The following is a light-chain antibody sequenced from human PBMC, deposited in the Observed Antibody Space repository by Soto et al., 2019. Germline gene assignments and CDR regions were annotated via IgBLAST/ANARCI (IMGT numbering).Light chain of an antibody. Sequence: DFQMTQSPSSLSASVGDRVTITCRANHAISNYLAWYQQRPGRVPQVLIYAASTLQSGVPSRFSGRGSGSEFTLTINGLQPEDVGTYYCQRYNGAPYTFGQGTKVEIK. CDR2: AAS. V-gene: IGKV1-27*01. CDR1: HAISNY. J-gene: IGKJ2*01. CDR3: QRYNGAPYT.